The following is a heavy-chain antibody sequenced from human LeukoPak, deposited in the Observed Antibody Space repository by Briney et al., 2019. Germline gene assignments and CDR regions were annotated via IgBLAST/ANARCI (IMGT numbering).Heavy chain of an antibody. Sequence: GGSLRLSCAASGFTFDDYAMHRVRQAPGKGLEWVSGINWNGGSTGYADSVKGRFTISRDNAKNSLYLQMNSLRAEDTALYHCARNPDYYGSGSSFRLYYMDVWGKGTTVTVSS. J-gene: IGHJ6*03. D-gene: IGHD3-10*01. CDR1: GFTFDDYA. CDR2: INWNGGST. V-gene: IGHV3-20*01. CDR3: ARNPDYYGSGSSFRLYYMDV.